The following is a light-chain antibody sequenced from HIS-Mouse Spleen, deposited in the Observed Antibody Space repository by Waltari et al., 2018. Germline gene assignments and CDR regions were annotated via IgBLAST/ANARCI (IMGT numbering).Light chain of an antibody. J-gene: IGKJ1*01. CDR2: WAS. CDR3: QQYYSTPWT. Sequence: DIVMTPSPDSLAVSLCERATINCKSSPSVLYSSNNKNYLAWYQQKPGQHPKLLIYWASTRESGVPDRFSGSGSGTDFTLTISSLQAEDVAVYYCQQYYSTPWTFGQGTKVEIK. CDR1: PSVLYSSNNKNY. V-gene: IGKV4-1*01.